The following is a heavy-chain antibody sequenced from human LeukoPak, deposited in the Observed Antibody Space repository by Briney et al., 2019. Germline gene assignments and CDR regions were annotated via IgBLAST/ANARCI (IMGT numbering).Heavy chain of an antibody. CDR2: INPSGDIT. CDR3: ASQYYDSAGNPTFDY. CDR1: GYTLTRHY. D-gene: IGHD3-16*01. V-gene: IGHV1-46*01. Sequence: ASVKVSCKASGYTLTRHYMHWVRQAPGQGLEWMGVINPSGDITSYAQRFQGRVTMTRETSASTVYMELSSLRSEDTAVYYCASQYYDSAGNPTFDYWGQGTLVSVSP. J-gene: IGHJ4*02.